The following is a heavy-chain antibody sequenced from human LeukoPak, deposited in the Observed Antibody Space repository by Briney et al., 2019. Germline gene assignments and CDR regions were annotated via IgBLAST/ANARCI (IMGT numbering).Heavy chain of an antibody. Sequence: ETLSLTCTVSGGSISSSSYYWGWIRQPPGKGLEWVSSISSSSSYIYYADSVKGRFTISRDNAKNSLYLQMNSLRAEDTAVYYCARDIFDYWGQGTLVTVSS. CDR2: ISSSSSYI. V-gene: IGHV3-21*01. CDR3: ARDIFDY. CDR1: GGSISSSS. J-gene: IGHJ4*02.